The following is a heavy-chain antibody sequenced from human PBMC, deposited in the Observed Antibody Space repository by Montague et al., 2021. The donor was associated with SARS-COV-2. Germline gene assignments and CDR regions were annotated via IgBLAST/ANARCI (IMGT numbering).Heavy chain of an antibody. CDR1: GTSFSGYY. CDR3: ARLRDGVVPSPILGVGPYYSYYYMDV. V-gene: IGHV4-34*01. J-gene: IGHJ6*03. Sequence: SETLSLTCAVHGTSFSGYYWNWIRQPPGKGLEWIGEINHRGSTKYNPSLKSRLTISADTSKNQFSLKLTSVAAADTAVYYCARLRDGVVPSPILGVGPYYSYYYMDVWGRGTTVTVSS. CDR2: INHRGST. D-gene: IGHD3-10*01.